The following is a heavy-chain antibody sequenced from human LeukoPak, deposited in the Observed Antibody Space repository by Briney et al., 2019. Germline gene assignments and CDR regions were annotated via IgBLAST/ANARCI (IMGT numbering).Heavy chain of an antibody. V-gene: IGHV3-7*04. CDR1: GCTFSNYW. CDR2: IKQDGSDK. J-gene: IGHJ3*02. CDR3: ARDLSSYQYGDYDPGAFDI. D-gene: IGHD4-17*01. Sequence: PGGSLRLSCTAPGCTFSNYWMSWVRQAPGKGLEWVANIKQDGSDKYYVDSVKGRFTISRDNAKSSLYLQMNSLRAEDTAVYYCARDLSSYQYGDYDPGAFDIWGQGTMVTVSS.